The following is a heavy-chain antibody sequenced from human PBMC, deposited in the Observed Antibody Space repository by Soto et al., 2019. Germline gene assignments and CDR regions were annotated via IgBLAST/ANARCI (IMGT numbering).Heavy chain of an antibody. CDR2: IIPIFGTA. J-gene: IGHJ4*02. Sequence: GASVKVSCKASGGTFSSYAISWVRQAPGQGLGWMGGIIPIFGTANYAQKFQGRVTITADESTSTAYMELSSLRSEDTAVYYCACDPPQSIAARSPFDYWGQGTLVTVSS. V-gene: IGHV1-69*13. CDR3: ACDPPQSIAARSPFDY. D-gene: IGHD6-6*01. CDR1: GGTFSSYA.